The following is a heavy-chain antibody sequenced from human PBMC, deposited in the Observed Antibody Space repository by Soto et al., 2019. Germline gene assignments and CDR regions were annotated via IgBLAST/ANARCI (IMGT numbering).Heavy chain of an antibody. Sequence: QVQLVESGGGVVQPGRSLRLSCAASGFTFSSYGMHWVRQAPGKGLEWVAVISYDGSNKYYADSVKGRFTISGDNSKNTQYLQMNRLTAEETAVYYRANVLWFGPREAFHLWRQGTIVTVSS. D-gene: IGHD3-10*01. CDR2: ISYDGSNK. J-gene: IGHJ3*01. CDR3: ANVLWFGPREAFHL. V-gene: IGHV3-30*18. CDR1: GFTFSSYG.